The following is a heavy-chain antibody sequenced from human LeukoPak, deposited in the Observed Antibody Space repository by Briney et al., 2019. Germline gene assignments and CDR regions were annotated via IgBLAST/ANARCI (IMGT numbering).Heavy chain of an antibody. Sequence: GASVKVSCKVCGYTLTELSMHWVRQAPGKGLEWMGGFDPEDGETIYAQKFQGRVTMTEDTSTDTAYMELSSLRSEDTAVYYCATAIPGVVVPAATGGGYYYYMDVCGKGTTVTVSS. V-gene: IGHV1-24*01. CDR3: ATAIPGVVVPAATGGGYYYYMDV. J-gene: IGHJ6*03. D-gene: IGHD2-2*01. CDR1: GYTLTELS. CDR2: FDPEDGET.